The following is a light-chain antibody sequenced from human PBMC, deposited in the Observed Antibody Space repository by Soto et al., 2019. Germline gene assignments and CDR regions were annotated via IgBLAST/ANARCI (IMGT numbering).Light chain of an antibody. CDR2: DVS. V-gene: IGLV2-14*03. Sequence: QSALTQPASVSGSPGQSITISCTGAVSEVAGYTYVSWYQQLPGKGPKVIIYDVSNRPSGVSNRFSGSKSGTTASLTISGLQAEDEADYYCSSFTSTSGLFGRGTKLTVL. CDR1: VSEVAGYTY. CDR3: SSFTSTSGL. J-gene: IGLJ2*01.